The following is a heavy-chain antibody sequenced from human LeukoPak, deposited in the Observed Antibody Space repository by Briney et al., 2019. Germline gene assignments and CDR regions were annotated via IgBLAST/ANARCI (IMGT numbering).Heavy chain of an antibody. Sequence: GGSLRLSCAASGFTFSNYDMHWVRQAPGKGLEWVSAITSSSTYIYYADSMKGRFTISRDNAKNSLYLQMNSLRAEDTAVYYCARDRISSHFGVVIWGQGTMVTVSS. CDR2: ITSSSTYI. CDR1: GFTFSNYD. V-gene: IGHV3-21*01. CDR3: ARDRISSHFGVVI. D-gene: IGHD3-3*01. J-gene: IGHJ3*02.